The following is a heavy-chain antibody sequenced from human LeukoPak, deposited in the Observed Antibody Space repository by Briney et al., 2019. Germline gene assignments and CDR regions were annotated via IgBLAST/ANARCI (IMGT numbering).Heavy chain of an antibody. V-gene: IGHV3-48*01. CDR3: AREHYFDY. Sequence: GGSLRLSCAASGFTVSSNYMSWVRQAPGKGLEWVSYISSSSSTIYYADSVKGRFTISRDNAKNSLYLQMNSLRAEDTAVYYCAREHYFDYWGQGTLVTVSS. CDR1: GFTVSSNY. J-gene: IGHJ4*02. CDR2: ISSSSSTI.